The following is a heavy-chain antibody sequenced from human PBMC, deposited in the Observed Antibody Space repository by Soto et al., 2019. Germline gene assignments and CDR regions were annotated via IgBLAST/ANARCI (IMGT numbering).Heavy chain of an antibody. CDR3: ARDRGGYYDRYGMDV. D-gene: IGHD3-22*01. Sequence: SETLSLTCTASGASISRYYWNWIRQPPGKGLEWIGHIYNGESTNYNPSLKSRVTISVDTSKNQFSLKLSSVTAADTAVYYCARDRGGYYDRYGMDVWGQGTTVTVSS. CDR2: IYNGEST. V-gene: IGHV4-59*01. J-gene: IGHJ6*02. CDR1: GASISRYY.